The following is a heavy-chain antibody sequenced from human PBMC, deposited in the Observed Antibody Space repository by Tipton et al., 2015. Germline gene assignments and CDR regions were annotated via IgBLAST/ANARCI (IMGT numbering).Heavy chain of an antibody. D-gene: IGHD3-22*01. CDR3: ARGVDRSGPYYDY. J-gene: IGHJ4*02. CDR2: SSNSGST. Sequence: TLSLTCTVSGGSISTYYWSWMRQPLRKGLEWIGYSSNSGSTNYNPSLKRRVTISLDTAKNQISLRLTSVTAADTAVYYCARGVDRSGPYYDYWGQGALVTVSS. CDR1: GGSISTYY. V-gene: IGHV4-59*01.